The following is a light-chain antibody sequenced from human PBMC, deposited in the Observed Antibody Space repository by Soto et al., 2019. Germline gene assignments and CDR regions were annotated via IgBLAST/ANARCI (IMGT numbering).Light chain of an antibody. J-gene: IGLJ1*01. CDR2: EVS. Sequence: QSVLAQPASVSGSPGQSITISCTGTSSDVGGYNYVSWYQQHPGKAPKLMIYEVSNRPSGVSNRFSCSKSGNTASLTISGLQADDEADYYCRSYTSSSTLVFGTGTKVNVL. CDR3: RSYTSSSTLV. CDR1: SSDVGGYNY. V-gene: IGLV2-14*01.